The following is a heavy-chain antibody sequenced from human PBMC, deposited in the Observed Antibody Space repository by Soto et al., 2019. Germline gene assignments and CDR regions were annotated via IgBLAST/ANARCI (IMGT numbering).Heavy chain of an antibody. CDR3: ARGKRAIEYGSSRFPWYFDY. J-gene: IGHJ4*02. CDR2: IGTAGDP. V-gene: IGHV3-13*05. D-gene: IGHD6-6*01. Sequence: GGSLRLSCAASGFTFSSYDMHWVRQATGKGLEWVSAIGTAGDPYYPGSVKGRFTISRENAKNSLYLQMNSLRAGDTAVYYCARGKRAIEYGSSRFPWYFDYWGQGTLVTVSS. CDR1: GFTFSSYD.